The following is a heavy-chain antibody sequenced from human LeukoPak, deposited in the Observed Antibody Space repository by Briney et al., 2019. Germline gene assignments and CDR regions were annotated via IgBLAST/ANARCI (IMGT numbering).Heavy chain of an antibody. Sequence: ASVTVSCTASGYTFTGYYMHWVRQAPGQGLEWMGWINPNSGGTNYAQKFQGRVTMTRDTSISTAYMELSRLRSDDTAVYYCARDSLRYFDWSDAFDIWGQGTMVTVSS. CDR2: INPNSGGT. J-gene: IGHJ3*02. D-gene: IGHD3-9*01. CDR3: ARDSLRYFDWSDAFDI. CDR1: GYTFTGYY. V-gene: IGHV1-2*02.